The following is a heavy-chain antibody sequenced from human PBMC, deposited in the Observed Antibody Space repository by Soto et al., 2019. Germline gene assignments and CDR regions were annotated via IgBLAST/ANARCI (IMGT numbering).Heavy chain of an antibody. D-gene: IGHD2-15*01. V-gene: IGHV3-23*01. CDR2: ISGSGGST. CDR3: AKAPPVVVVAATLVWFDY. CDR1: GFTFSSYA. Sequence: GGSLRLSCAASGFTFSSYAMSWVRQAPGKGLEWVSAISGSGGSTYYADSVKGRFTISRDNSKNTLYLQMNSLRAEDTAVYYCAKAPPVVVVAATLVWFDYWGQGTLVTVSS. J-gene: IGHJ4*02.